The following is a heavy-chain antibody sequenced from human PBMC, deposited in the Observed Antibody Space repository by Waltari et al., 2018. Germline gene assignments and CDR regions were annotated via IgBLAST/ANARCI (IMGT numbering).Heavy chain of an antibody. Sequence: QLQLQESGPGLVKPSETLSLTCAVSGYSISTDYYWVWIRQPPGKGLEWIGNIHHSGSTYYNPSLKRRVSISLDTSKNQFSLELSSLTADDTAVYYCARGQGYWGQGTLVTVSS. CDR1: GYSISTDYY. CDR2: IHHSGST. CDR3: ARGQGY. V-gene: IGHV4-38-2*01. J-gene: IGHJ4*02.